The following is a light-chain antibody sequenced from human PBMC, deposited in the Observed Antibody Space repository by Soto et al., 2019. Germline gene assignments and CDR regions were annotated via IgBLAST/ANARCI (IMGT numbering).Light chain of an antibody. CDR2: KAS. V-gene: IGKV1-5*03. J-gene: IGKJ2*01. CDR1: QSISSW. CDR3: QQYNSYSHT. Sequence: DIPMTQSPSTLSASVGDRVTITCRASQSISSWLAWYQQKPGKAPKLLIYKASTLQSGVPSRLSGSGSGTDFTLTISSLQPDDFATYYCQQYNSYSHTFGQGTKLEIK.